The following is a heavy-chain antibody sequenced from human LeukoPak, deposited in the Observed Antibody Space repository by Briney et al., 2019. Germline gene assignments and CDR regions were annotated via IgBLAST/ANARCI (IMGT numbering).Heavy chain of an antibody. CDR2: ISAYNGNT. CDR1: GYTFTSYG. D-gene: IGHD2-15*01. J-gene: IGHJ4*02. Sequence: ASVKVSCKASGYTFTSYGISWVRQVPGQGLEWMGWISAYNGNTNYAQKLQGRVTMTTDTSTSTAYMELRSLRSDDTAVYYCARVLGYCSGGSCYFDYWGQGTLVTVSS. CDR3: ARVLGYCSGGSCYFDY. V-gene: IGHV1-18*01.